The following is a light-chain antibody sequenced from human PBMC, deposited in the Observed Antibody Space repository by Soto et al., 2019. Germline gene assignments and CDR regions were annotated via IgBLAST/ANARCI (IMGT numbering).Light chain of an antibody. Sequence: IVLTQSPATLSLSPGEKATLSCRASQSVRSYLAWYQQKPGQAPRLLIYDASKGATGIPARFSGSGSGTNFPLTISRLEPEDFAVYCCQQFRDRGITFGQGTRLEIK. CDR2: DAS. CDR1: QSVRSY. V-gene: IGKV3-11*01. J-gene: IGKJ5*01. CDR3: QQFRDRGIT.